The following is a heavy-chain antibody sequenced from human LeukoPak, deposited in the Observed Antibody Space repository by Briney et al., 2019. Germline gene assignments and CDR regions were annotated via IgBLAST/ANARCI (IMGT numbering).Heavy chain of an antibody. J-gene: IGHJ3*02. V-gene: IGHV1-24*01. CDR2: FDPEDGET. Sequence: SVKVSCKVSGYTLTELSMHWVRQAPGKGLEWMGGFDPEDGETIYAKKFQGRVTMTEVTSTDTAYMELSSLRSEDTAVYYCATEVDILTGYYKDAFDIWGQGTMVTVSS. CDR1: GYTLTELS. D-gene: IGHD3-9*01. CDR3: ATEVDILTGYYKDAFDI.